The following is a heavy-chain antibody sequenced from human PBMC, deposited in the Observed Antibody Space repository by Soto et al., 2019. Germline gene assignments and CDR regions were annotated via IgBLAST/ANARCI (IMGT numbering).Heavy chain of an antibody. D-gene: IGHD3-10*01. V-gene: IGHV4-30-4*01. CDR3: ARGAVVNLVRGIMCGNWFDP. Sequence: QVQLQESGPGLVKPSQTLSLTCTVSGASIISLDYYWTWIRQPPGKGLEWIGHIYHTGATYYNPSRESRPIMSVDTSNNQFSLKLSSMTAADTAVFYCARGAVVNLVRGIMCGNWFDPGGQGTLVTVSS. CDR2: IYHTGAT. J-gene: IGHJ5*02. CDR1: GASIISLDYY.